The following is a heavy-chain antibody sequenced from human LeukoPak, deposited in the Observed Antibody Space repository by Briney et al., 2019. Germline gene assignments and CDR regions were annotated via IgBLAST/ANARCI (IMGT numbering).Heavy chain of an antibody. V-gene: IGHV3-23*01. Sequence: GGSLRLSCAASGFTFSSYSMNWVRQAPGKRLEWVSAISGSGGSTYYADSVKGRFTISRDNSKNTLYLQMNSLRAEDTAVYYCAKGPNVLRYFDWLSTLYYFDYWGQGTLVTVSS. CDR2: ISGSGGST. D-gene: IGHD3-9*01. J-gene: IGHJ4*02. CDR3: AKGPNVLRYFDWLSTLYYFDY. CDR1: GFTFSSYS.